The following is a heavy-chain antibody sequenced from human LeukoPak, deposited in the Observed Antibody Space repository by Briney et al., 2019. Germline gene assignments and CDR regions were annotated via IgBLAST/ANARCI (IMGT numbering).Heavy chain of an antibody. CDR3: AKSMTLQWRGFFDL. D-gene: IGHD6-19*01. J-gene: IGHJ2*01. V-gene: IGHV3-23*01. CDR2: ISDSGANT. CDR1: GFPFSSYS. Sequence: GGSLRLSCAASGFPFSSYSMSWVRQAPGKGLEWVSTISDSGANTYYADSVRGRFTISRDNSKNTLYLQKNSLRADDTAIYYCAKSMTLQWRGFFDLWGRGTHVTVSS.